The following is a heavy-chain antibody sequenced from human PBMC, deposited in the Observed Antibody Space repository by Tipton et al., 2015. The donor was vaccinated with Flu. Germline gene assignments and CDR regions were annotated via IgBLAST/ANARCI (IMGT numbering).Heavy chain of an antibody. CDR1: GASVNSGSYY. V-gene: IGHV4-61*01. Sequence: GLVKPSETLSLTCTVSGASVNSGSYYWTWIRQPPGKGLEWIGYISYSGITNYNPSLTSRVTISVDTSKNQFSLNLNSMTAADTAVYYCARRVPEVPANYFDYWGQGILVTVSS. D-gene: IGHD4/OR15-4a*01. CDR3: ARRVPEVPANYFDY. J-gene: IGHJ4*02. CDR2: ISYSGIT.